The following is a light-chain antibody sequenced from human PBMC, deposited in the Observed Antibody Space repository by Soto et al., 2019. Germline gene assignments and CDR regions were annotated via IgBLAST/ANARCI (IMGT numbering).Light chain of an antibody. CDR2: DAS. CDR3: QQYKSYSWT. CDR1: QSISSW. V-gene: IGKV1-5*01. J-gene: IGKJ1*01. Sequence: DIQMTQSPSTLSASAGDRVTITCRASQSISSWLAWYQQKPGKAPKLLIYDASSLESGVPSRFSGSGSGTEFTLTISSLQPDDLATYYCQQYKSYSWTFGQGTKVEIK.